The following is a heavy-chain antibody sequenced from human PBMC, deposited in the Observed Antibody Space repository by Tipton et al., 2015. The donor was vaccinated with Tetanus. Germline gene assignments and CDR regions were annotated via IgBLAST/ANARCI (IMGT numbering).Heavy chain of an antibody. V-gene: IGHV3-21*01. Sequence: SLRLSCAASGFTLSRYTLNWVRQAPGKGLEWVSSISSSSRYIYYADSVKGRFTISRDNAKNSLYLQMISLRAEDTAIYYCARDPVLGIGTHWGQGTRVTVSS. CDR2: ISSSSRYI. D-gene: IGHD2-21*01. CDR1: GFTLSRYT. J-gene: IGHJ4*02. CDR3: ARDPVLGIGTH.